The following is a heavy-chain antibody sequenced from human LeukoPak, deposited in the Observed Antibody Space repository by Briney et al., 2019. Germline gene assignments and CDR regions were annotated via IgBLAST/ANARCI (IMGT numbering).Heavy chain of an antibody. CDR1: GFTFSSYA. Sequence: GGSLRLSCAASGFTFSSYAMSWVRQAPGKGLEWVSGISGSGDSTYYSDSVEGRFTISRDNSKNTLYLQMNSLRAEDTAVYYCAKEAVAGGGGDYWGQGTLVTVSS. V-gene: IGHV3-23*01. CDR3: AKEAVAGGGGDY. D-gene: IGHD6-19*01. J-gene: IGHJ4*02. CDR2: ISGSGDST.